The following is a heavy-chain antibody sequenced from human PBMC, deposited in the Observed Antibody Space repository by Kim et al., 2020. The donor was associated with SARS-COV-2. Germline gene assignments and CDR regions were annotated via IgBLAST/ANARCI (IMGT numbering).Heavy chain of an antibody. Sequence: GTTNYNPSLRSRVTISLDTSKNQFSLEVNSVTAADTAVYYCARFYDYGDLWGQGTLVTGSS. CDR3: ARFYDYGDL. CDR2: GTT. V-gene: IGHV4-59*01. J-gene: IGHJ4*02. D-gene: IGHD2-2*01.